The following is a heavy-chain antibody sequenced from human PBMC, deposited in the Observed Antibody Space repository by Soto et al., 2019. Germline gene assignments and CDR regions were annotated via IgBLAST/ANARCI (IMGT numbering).Heavy chain of an antibody. J-gene: IGHJ3*02. Sequence: GASVKVSCKASGGTFSSYAISWVRQAPGQGLEWMGGIIPIFGTANYAQKFQGRVTMTTDTSTTTAYMEVRSLRSEDTAVYYCASSSGYYFGAFDIWGQGTMVTVSS. V-gene: IGHV1-69*05. CDR1: GGTFSSYA. CDR2: IIPIFGTA. D-gene: IGHD3-22*01. CDR3: ASSSGYYFGAFDI.